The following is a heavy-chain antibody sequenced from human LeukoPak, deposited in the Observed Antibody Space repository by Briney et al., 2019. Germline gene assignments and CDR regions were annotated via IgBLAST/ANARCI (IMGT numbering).Heavy chain of an antibody. CDR3: ARVGTAMVTIVAPYYMDV. J-gene: IGHJ6*03. CDR1: GFIFRDYG. V-gene: IGHV3-69-1*01. CDR2: ISSSSYI. D-gene: IGHD5-18*01. Sequence: PGGTLRLSCVVSGFIFRDYGLSWVRQAPGKGLEWVSSISSSSYIYYADSVKGRFTISRDNAKNSLSLQMNSLRAEDTAVYYCARVGTAMVTIVAPYYMDVWGKGTTVTVSS.